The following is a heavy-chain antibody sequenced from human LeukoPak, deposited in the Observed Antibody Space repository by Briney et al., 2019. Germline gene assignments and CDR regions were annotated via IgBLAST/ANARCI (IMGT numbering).Heavy chain of an antibody. V-gene: IGHV4-30-4*01. CDR3: VRRMVGAIRPFDY. Sequence: SETLSLTCTVSGGSISSGDYYWSWIRLPPGKGLEWIGYMYYSGSTYYNPSLKSRVTISVDTSKNQFSLKLSSVTAADTAVYYCVRRMVGAIRPFDYWGQGTLVTVSS. CDR2: MYYSGST. J-gene: IGHJ4*02. D-gene: IGHD1-26*01. CDR1: GGSISSGDYY.